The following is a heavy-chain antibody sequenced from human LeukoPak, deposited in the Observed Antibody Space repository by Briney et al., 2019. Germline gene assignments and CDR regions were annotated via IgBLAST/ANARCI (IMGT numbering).Heavy chain of an antibody. CDR1: GFSFSNYA. CDR2: ISYDGSNK. D-gene: IGHD3-10*01. Sequence: GGSLRLSCAASGFSFSNYAMTWVRQAPGKGLEGVAVISYDGSNKYYADSVKGRFTISRDNSKNTLYLQMNSLRAEDTAVYYCAKDQDYYGSGSLDHWGQGTLATVSS. J-gene: IGHJ4*02. V-gene: IGHV3-30*18. CDR3: AKDQDYYGSGSLDH.